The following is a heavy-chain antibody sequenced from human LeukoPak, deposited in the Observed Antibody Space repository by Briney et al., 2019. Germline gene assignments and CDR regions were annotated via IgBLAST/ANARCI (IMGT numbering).Heavy chain of an antibody. CDR1: GGSFSGYY. J-gene: IGHJ6*02. CDR2: INHSGST. D-gene: IGHD3-3*01. CDR3: ARIYDFWSGHHYGMDV. V-gene: IGHV4-34*01. Sequence: PSETLSLTCAVYGGSFSGYYWSWIRQPPGKGLEWIGEINHSGSTKYNPSLKSRVTISVDTSKKQFSLKLSSVTAADTAVYYCARIYDFWSGHHYGMDVWGQGTTVTVSS.